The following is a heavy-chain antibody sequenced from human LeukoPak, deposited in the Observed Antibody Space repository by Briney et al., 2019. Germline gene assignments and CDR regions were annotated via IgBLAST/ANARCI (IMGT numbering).Heavy chain of an antibody. CDR3: VGSASYFRY. D-gene: IGHD2/OR15-2a*01. J-gene: IGHJ4*02. CDR1: GDSVSSNSAS. CDR2: TYYRSKWYN. Sequence: SQTLSLTCAISGDSVSSNSASWNWIRKSPSRGLEWLGRTYYRSKWYNDYATSVKSRITINPDTSKNQFSLQLNSVTPEDTAVYYCVGSASYFRYWDQGTLVTVSS. V-gene: IGHV6-1*01.